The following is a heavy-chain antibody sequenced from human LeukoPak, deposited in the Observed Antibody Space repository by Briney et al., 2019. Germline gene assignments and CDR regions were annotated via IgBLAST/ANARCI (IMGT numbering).Heavy chain of an antibody. V-gene: IGHV4-34*01. CDR3: AGGRGDGDPKPFDY. CDR2: INHSGST. J-gene: IGHJ4*02. D-gene: IGHD2-21*02. CDR1: GGSFSGYY. Sequence: PSETLSLTCAVYGGSFSGYYWSWIRQPPGKGLEWIGEINHSGSTNYNPSLKSRVTISVDTSKNQFSLKLSSVTAADTAVYYCAGGRGDGDPKPFDYWGQGTLVTVSS.